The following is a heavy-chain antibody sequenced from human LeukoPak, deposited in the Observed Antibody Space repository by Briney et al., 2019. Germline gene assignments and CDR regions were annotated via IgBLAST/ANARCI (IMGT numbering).Heavy chain of an antibody. CDR2: ISADNGDT. CDR1: GYAFSTYS. CDR3: ASGHDFPLGYFDY. Sequence: ASVKVSCRASGYAFSTYSISWVRQAPGQGLEWMGWISADNGDTNYAQKIQGRVTITTDESTSTAYMEVSSLTSEDTAVYYCASGHDFPLGYFDYWGQGTLVTVSS. D-gene: IGHD3-3*01. J-gene: IGHJ4*02. V-gene: IGHV1-18*04.